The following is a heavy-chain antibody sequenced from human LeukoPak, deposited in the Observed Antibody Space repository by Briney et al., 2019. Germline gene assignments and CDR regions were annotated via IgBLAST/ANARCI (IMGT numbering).Heavy chain of an antibody. J-gene: IGHJ4*02. V-gene: IGHV1-2*02. D-gene: IGHD3-22*01. CDR1: GYSCTGYC. CDR3: ARDDALWYEDSSGYYGY. CDR2: INPNSGGT. Sequence: ASVNLSCNSSGYSCTGYCMHWVRQAPGPGLEWMGWINPNSGGTNYAQKFQGRVTMTRDTSISTAYMKLSRLRSDDTAVYSCARDDALWYEDSSGYYGYWGQGTLVTVSS.